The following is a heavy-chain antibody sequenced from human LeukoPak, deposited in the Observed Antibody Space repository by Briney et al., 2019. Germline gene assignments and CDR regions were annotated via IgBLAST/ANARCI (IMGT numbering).Heavy chain of an antibody. CDR3: ARGGPYSSGGGCYSRTSNWFDP. D-gene: IGHD2-15*01. V-gene: IGHV4-61*09. Sequence: SETLSLTCTVSGGSISSGSYYWSWIRQPAGKGLEWIGHIDTSGSTKYNRARESRFTISVDTSKNHFSLTLSSVTATDTAVYYCARGGPYSSGGGCYSRTSNWFDPWGQGTLVTVSS. CDR1: GGSISSGSYY. J-gene: IGHJ5*02. CDR2: IDTSGST.